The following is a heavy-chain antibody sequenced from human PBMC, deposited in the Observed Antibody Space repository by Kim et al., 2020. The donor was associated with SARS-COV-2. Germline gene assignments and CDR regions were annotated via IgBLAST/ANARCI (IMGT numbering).Heavy chain of an antibody. CDR3: AKDFEAVAGRWDY. V-gene: IGHV3-23*01. J-gene: IGHJ4*02. D-gene: IGHD6-19*01. Sequence: YGDTVKGRFTISRDKSKNKLYLQMNSLRAEDTAVYYCAKDFEAVAGRWDYWGQGTLVTVSS.